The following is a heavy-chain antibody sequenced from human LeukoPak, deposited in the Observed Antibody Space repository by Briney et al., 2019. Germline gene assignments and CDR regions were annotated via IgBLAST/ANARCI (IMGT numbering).Heavy chain of an antibody. D-gene: IGHD1-26*01. CDR1: GFTFSSYA. V-gene: IGHV3-23*01. CDR2: IGGGGAT. CDR3: VRDPGGSFDY. J-gene: IGHJ4*02. Sequence: PGGSLRLSCAASGFTFSSYAMSWVRQAPGEGLEWVSTIGGGGATNYADSVKGRFTISRDNFMSTLSLQMKGLRAEDTAVYYCVRDPGGSFDYWGQGALVTVSS.